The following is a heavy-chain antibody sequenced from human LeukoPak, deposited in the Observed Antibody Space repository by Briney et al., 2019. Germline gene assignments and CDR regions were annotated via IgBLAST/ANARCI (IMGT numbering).Heavy chain of an antibody. V-gene: IGHV1-69*13. D-gene: IGHD4-17*01. CDR3: ARQGEGDYVLGANYYYYGMDV. J-gene: IGHJ6*02. Sequence: RASVKVSCKASGGTFSSYAISWVRQAPGQGLEWMGGIIPIFGTANYAQKFQGRVTITADESTSTAYMELSSLRSEDTAVYYCARQGEGDYVLGANYYYYGMDVWGQGTTVTVSS. CDR1: GGTFSSYA. CDR2: IIPIFGTA.